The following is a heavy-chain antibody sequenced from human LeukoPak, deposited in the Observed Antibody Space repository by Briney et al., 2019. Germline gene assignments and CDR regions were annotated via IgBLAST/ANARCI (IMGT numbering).Heavy chain of an antibody. Sequence: ASVKVSCKASGYTFTSYDINWVRQATGQGLEWMGWMNPNSGNTGYAQKFQGRVTMTRNTSISTAYMEPSSLRSDDTAVYYCARGLYSGSNLSFDYWGQGTLVTASS. D-gene: IGHD1-26*01. V-gene: IGHV1-8*01. CDR1: GYTFTSYD. CDR3: ARGLYSGSNLSFDY. CDR2: MNPNSGNT. J-gene: IGHJ4*02.